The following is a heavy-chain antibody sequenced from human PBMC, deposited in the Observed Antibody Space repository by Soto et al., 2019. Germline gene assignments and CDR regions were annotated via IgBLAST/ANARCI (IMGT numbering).Heavy chain of an antibody. CDR3: ARAGVVITNYYFDY. J-gene: IGHJ4*02. D-gene: IGHD3-3*01. CDR2: IWYDGSNK. CDR1: GFTFSSYG. Sequence: QVQLVESGGGVVQPGRSLRLSCAASGFTFSSYGMHWVRQAPGKGLEWVAVIWYDGSNKYYADSVKGRFTISRDNSKNTLYLQMNSLRAEDTAVYYCARAGVVITNYYFDYWGQGTLVTVSS. V-gene: IGHV3-33*01.